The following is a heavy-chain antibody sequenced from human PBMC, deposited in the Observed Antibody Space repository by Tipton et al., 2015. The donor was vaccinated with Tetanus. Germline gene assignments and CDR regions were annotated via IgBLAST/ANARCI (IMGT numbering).Heavy chain of an antibody. CDR3: AKGSGGSKRDALDI. J-gene: IGHJ3*02. CDR1: GFTFNGYG. Sequence: SLRLSCAASGFTFNGYGMHWVRQAPGKGLEWLALVWYDGSKQYYADSVKGRFTISRDIFKNTLFLQMNSLRADDTAVYYCAKGSGGSKRDALDIWGQGALVTVSS. CDR2: VWYDGSKQ. V-gene: IGHV3-33*06. D-gene: IGHD1-26*01.